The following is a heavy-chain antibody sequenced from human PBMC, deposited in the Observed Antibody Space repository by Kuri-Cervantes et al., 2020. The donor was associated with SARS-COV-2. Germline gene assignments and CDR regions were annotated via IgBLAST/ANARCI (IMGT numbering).Heavy chain of an antibody. D-gene: IGHD1-20*01. Sequence: SVKVSCKASGGTFSSYAISWVRQAPGQGLEWMGGIIPIFGTANYAQKFQGRVTITTDESTGTAYMELSSLRSEDTAVYYCASITGTTEWFDPWGQGTLVTVSS. J-gene: IGHJ5*02. CDR3: ASITGTTEWFDP. V-gene: IGHV1-69*05. CDR1: GGTFSSYA. CDR2: IIPIFGTA.